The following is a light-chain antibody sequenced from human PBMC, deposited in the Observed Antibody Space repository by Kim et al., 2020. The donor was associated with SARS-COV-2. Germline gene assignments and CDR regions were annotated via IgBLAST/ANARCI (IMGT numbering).Light chain of an antibody. CDR2: GAS. CDR3: QQYGSSPYT. Sequence: WAPGERATLPCRASQSVTSNYLAWYQQKPGQAPRLLIYGASSTATGIPDRFSGSGSGTDFTLTISRLEPEDFAVYYCQQYGSSPYTFGQWTKLEI. V-gene: IGKV3-20*01. CDR1: QSVTSNY. J-gene: IGKJ2*01.